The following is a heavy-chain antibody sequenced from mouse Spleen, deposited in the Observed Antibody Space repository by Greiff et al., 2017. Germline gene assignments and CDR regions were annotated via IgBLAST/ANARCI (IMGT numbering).Heavy chain of an antibody. CDR2: IHPGEGEI. CDR1: GYELSNYW. CDR3: ARLRIATDFDY. D-gene: IGHD1-1*01. V-gene: IGHV1-80*01. J-gene: IGHJ2*01. Sequence: QVQLKESGAEVARPGASVQISCKASGYELSNYWVNWVKQRPGKGLEWIGQIHPGEGEIAYNGKFKDKATLTVDTSSSTAYMQLSSLTSEDSAVYYCARLRIATDFDYWGQGTTLTVSS.